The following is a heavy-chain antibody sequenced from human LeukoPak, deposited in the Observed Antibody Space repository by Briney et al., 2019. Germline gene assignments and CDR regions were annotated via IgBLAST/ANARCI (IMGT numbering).Heavy chain of an antibody. D-gene: IGHD2-21*02. J-gene: IGHJ4*02. CDR1: GFTFSSYA. CDR3: AKDWAGTSFGADCLNY. Sequence: GASLRLSCAASGFTFSSYAMSWVRQAPGKGLEWVSSITGSGDTTYYADSVKGRFTVSRDNSKNTMYLQMSSLRAEDAALYYCAKDWAGTSFGADCLNYWGQGTLVTVSS. CDR2: ITGSGDTT. V-gene: IGHV3-23*01.